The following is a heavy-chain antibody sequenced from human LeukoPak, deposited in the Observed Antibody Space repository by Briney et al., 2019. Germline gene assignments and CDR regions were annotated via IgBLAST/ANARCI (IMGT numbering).Heavy chain of an antibody. J-gene: IGHJ2*01. CDR2: ISYSETT. D-gene: IGHD6-6*01. Sequence: SETLSLTCTVSGGSISSFYWSWIRQPPGKGLEYIGYISYSETTSYNPSLKSRVTISVDTSKNQFSLKLTSVTAADTAVYYCARQYRVHSSSRHWYFDLWGRGTLVTVSS. CDR1: GGSISSFY. V-gene: IGHV4-59*01. CDR3: ARQYRVHSSSRHWYFDL.